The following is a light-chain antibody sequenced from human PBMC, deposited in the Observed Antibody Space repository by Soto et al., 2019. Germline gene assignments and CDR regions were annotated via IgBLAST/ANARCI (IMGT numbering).Light chain of an antibody. Sequence: QAALTQTPSASGSPGQSVTISCTGTSRDVGGYNYVSWYQQHPGKAPKLMSYEVSKRPSGVPDRFSGSKSGNTASLTVSGLQAEDEADYYCISYAGSNNLGVFGGGTKLTV. CDR1: SRDVGGYNY. CDR3: ISYAGSNNLGV. CDR2: EVS. V-gene: IGLV2-8*01. J-gene: IGLJ2*01.